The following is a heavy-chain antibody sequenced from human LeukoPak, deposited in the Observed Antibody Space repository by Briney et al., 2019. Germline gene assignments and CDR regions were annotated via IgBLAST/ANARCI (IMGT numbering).Heavy chain of an antibody. V-gene: IGHV3-30*15. CDR1: GFSFSTFP. D-gene: IGHD3-10*01. CDR2: ISYDGSND. J-gene: IGHJ3*02. CDR3: AREGCGNYGLGGAFDI. Sequence: GGSLRLSCAASGFSFSTFPMHWVRQAPGKGLEWVALISYDGSNDYYSDSVKGRFTISRDTSLNRLYLQLSSLRPEDTAVYYCAREGCGNYGLGGAFDIWGQGTMAIVSS.